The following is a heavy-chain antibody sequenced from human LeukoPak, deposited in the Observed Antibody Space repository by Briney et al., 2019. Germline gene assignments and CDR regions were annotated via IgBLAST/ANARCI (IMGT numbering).Heavy chain of an antibody. Sequence: SETLSLTCTVSGGSINNYYWSWIRQPAGKGLEWIGLIYSSGSISYNPSLKSRVTMSVDTSKNQFSLKLSSVTAADTAVYYCARGRRDTAMIIYYYYYMDVWGKGTTVTISS. CDR2: IYSSGSI. D-gene: IGHD5-18*01. J-gene: IGHJ6*03. CDR3: ARGRRDTAMIIYYYYYMDV. V-gene: IGHV4-4*07. CDR1: GGSINNYY.